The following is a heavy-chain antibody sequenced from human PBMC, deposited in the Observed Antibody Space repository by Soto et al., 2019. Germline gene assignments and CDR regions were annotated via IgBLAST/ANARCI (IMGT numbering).Heavy chain of an antibody. CDR1: GFTFSNYW. J-gene: IGHJ4*02. V-gene: IGHV3-74*01. D-gene: IGHD3-10*01. CDR2: IKGDGSSR. CDR3: ARGVLYAYYNDI. Sequence: EVHLVESGGGLVQPGESLRLSCAASGFTFSNYWMHWVRQAPGEGLVWVSRIKGDGSSRDYADSVKGRFTVSRDNAENTVYLQMNSLRAEDSATYYCARGVLYAYYNDIWGQGTLVTVSS.